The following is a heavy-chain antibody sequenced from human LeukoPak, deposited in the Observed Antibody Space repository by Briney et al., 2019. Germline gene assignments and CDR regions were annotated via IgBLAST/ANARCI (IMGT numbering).Heavy chain of an antibody. CDR1: GFAFDDYA. CDR2: VSWSSGTI. J-gene: IGHJ1*01. V-gene: IGHV3-9*01. D-gene: IGHD2-21*01. Sequence: GMSLTLSCAASGFAFDDYALHWVRQAPGKGLEWVSGVSWSSGTIGYGESVRGRFTISRDNAKNSLFLQMDSLRPEDTGLYYCAKDRAQGVPFRVIDHWGQGTLVTVTS. CDR3: AKDRAQGVPFRVIDH.